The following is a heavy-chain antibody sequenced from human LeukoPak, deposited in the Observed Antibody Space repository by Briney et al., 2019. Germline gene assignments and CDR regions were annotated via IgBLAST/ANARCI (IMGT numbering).Heavy chain of an antibody. CDR1: GFTVSAYS. CDR3: ANSERSNWNYYFDY. Sequence: PGGSLRLSCAASGFTVSAYSMSWVRQAPGKGLECVSVFYAGGHTYYPDSVKGRFTVSRDNSKNTLYLQVNSLRAEDTAVYYCANSERSNWNYYFDYWGQGTLVTVSS. CDR2: FYAGGHT. J-gene: IGHJ4*02. V-gene: IGHV3-53*01. D-gene: IGHD1-1*01.